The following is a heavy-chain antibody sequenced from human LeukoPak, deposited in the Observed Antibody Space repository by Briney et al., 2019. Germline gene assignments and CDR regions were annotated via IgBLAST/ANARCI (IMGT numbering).Heavy chain of an antibody. Sequence: SETLSLTCTVSGGSISSGNYHWAWLRQPPGKGLEWIATINYSGSTYFNPSLTSRVTISVDTSKNQFSPKLTSVTAADTAVFYCARYLSRGFYFDHWGQGTLVTVSS. CDR1: GGSISSGNYH. CDR3: ARYLSRGFYFDH. V-gene: IGHV4-39*01. CDR2: INYSGST. J-gene: IGHJ4*02.